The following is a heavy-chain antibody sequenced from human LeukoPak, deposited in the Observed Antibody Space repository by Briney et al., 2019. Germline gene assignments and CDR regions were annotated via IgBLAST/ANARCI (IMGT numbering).Heavy chain of an antibody. J-gene: IGHJ4*02. D-gene: IGHD2/OR15-2a*01. CDR1: GFTFSRYG. Sequence: GGSLRLSCAASGFTFSRYGLHWVRQAPGKGQEWVAIISNDGNNKRYADSVKGRFTISRDNSKNTLYLQMNSLRAEDTAVYYCAKNAFYGYPTNWGQGTLVTVSS. CDR3: AKNAFYGYPTN. V-gene: IGHV3-30-3*02. CDR2: ISNDGNNK.